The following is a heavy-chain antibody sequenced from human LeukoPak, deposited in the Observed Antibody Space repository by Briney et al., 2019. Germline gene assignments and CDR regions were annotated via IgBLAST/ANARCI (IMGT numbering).Heavy chain of an antibody. CDR2: IRSKAYGGTT. V-gene: IGHV3-49*04. Sequence: GGSLGLSCTASGFTFGDYGLSWVRQAPGKGLEWVGFIRSKAYGGTTEYAASVKGRFTISRDDSKSIAYLQMNSLKIEDTAVYYCTGSFGELTFFDYWGQGTLVTVSS. CDR1: GFTFGDYG. CDR3: TGSFGELTFFDY. J-gene: IGHJ4*02. D-gene: IGHD3-10*01.